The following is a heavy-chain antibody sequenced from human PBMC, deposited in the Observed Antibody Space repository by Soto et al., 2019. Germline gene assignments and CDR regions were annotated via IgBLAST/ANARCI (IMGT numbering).Heavy chain of an antibody. Sequence: KTACEGSGGRFSRYAMSWVGQANGKGLEWLGGTIPIFGTANYAQKFQGRVTITAVESPLTAYMELSSLTSEYTALYYSAPLGDYYIFPAFYYYYGLDVSPQPTTVTVSS. V-gene: IGHV1-69*01. D-gene: IGHD3-9*01. J-gene: IGHJ6*02. CDR2: TIPIFGTA. CDR3: APLGDYYIFPAFYYYYGLDV. CDR1: GGRFSRYA.